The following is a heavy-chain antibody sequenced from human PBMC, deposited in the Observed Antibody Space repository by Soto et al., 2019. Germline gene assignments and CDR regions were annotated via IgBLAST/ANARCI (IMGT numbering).Heavy chain of an antibody. CDR3: ARGRFSTTLYAGFDP. D-gene: IGHD2-2*01. J-gene: IGHJ5*02. V-gene: IGHV3-30*04. Sequence: GGSLRLSCAASGFTFTSYAMHWVRQTPGKGLEWVAAISYHGRDEYYADSVKGRFSISRDNSKNTLNLQMNSLRAKDTAVYYCARGRFSTTLYAGFDPWGQGTLVTVS. CDR1: GFTFTSYA. CDR2: ISYHGRDE.